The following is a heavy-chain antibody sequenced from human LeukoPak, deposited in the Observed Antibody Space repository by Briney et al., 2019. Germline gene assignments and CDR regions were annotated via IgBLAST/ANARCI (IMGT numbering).Heavy chain of an antibody. Sequence: SETLSLTCTVSGGSISSYYWSWIRQPAGKGLEWIGRIYTSGSTNYNPSLKSRVTMSVDTSKNQFSLKLSSVTAADTAVYYCARGLHSSSWSCRSEGCWFDPWGQGTLVTVSS. J-gene: IGHJ5*02. V-gene: IGHV4-4*07. CDR1: GGSISSYY. CDR2: IYTSGST. D-gene: IGHD6-13*01. CDR3: ARGLHSSSWSCRSEGCWFDP.